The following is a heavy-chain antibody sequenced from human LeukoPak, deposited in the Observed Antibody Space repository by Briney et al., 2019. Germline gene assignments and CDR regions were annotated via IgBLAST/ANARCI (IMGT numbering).Heavy chain of an antibody. J-gene: IGHJ5*02. Sequence: CCAASGLSCSTYRLSWVRQAPGKGLEWVSVISASGGTTYYADSVKGRFTISRDNSKSTLLLQMNSLRAEDTAVYYCDKKVAVLSTWGFDPWGQGTLVTVSS. CDR1: GLSCSTYR. CDR3: DKKVAVLSTWGFDP. D-gene: IGHD2/OR15-2a*01. V-gene: IGHV3-23*01. CDR2: ISASGGTT.